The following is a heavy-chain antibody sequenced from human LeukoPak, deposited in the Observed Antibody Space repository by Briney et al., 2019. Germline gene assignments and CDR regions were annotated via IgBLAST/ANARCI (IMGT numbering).Heavy chain of an antibody. J-gene: IGHJ4*02. CDR2: ISSTGTST. CDR3: ARVGKTSSAY. V-gene: IGHV3-64*01. Sequence: GGSLRLSCAASGFTFSSYWMHWVRQAPGKGLEYVSAISSTGTSTYYANSVKGRFTISRDNSKNTLYLQMGSLRGEDMAVYYCARVGKTSSAYWGQGTLVTVSS. CDR1: GFTFSSYW.